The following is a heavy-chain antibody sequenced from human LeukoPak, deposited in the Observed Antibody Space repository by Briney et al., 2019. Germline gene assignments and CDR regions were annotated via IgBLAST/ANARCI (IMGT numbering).Heavy chain of an antibody. V-gene: IGHV3-30*02. D-gene: IGHD3-10*01. CDR1: GFTFSSYG. J-gene: IGHJ4*02. Sequence: GGSLRLSCAASGFTFSSYGMHWVRQAPGKGLEWVAFIRYDGSNKYYADSVKGRFTISRDNSKNTLSLQMNSLGAEDTAMYYCARDRHYGSGSFDYWGQGSLVTVSS. CDR3: ARDRHYGSGSFDY. CDR2: IRYDGSNK.